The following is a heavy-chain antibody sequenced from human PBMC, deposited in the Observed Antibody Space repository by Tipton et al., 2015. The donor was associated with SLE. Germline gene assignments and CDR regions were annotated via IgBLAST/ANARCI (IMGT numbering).Heavy chain of an antibody. Sequence: LRLSCTVSGGSISSYYWSWIRQPPGKGLEWIGYIYYSGSTNYNPSLKSRVTISVDTSKNQFSLKLSSVTAADAAVYYCARVGFTEMATTPQGHFDLWGRGTLVTVSS. CDR2: IYYSGST. J-gene: IGHJ2*01. CDR3: ARVGFTEMATTPQGHFDL. CDR1: GGSISSYY. V-gene: IGHV4-59*01. D-gene: IGHD5-24*01.